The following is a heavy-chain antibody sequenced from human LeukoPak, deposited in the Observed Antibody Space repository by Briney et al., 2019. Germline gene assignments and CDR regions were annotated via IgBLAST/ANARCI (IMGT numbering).Heavy chain of an antibody. V-gene: IGHV4-34*01. CDR1: GGSFSGYY. D-gene: IGHD5-18*01. CDR2: INHSGST. J-gene: IGHJ4*02. Sequence: SETLSLTCAVYGGSFSGYYWSWIRQPPGKGLEWIGEINHSGSTNYNPSLKSRVTISVGTSKNQFSLKLSSVTAADTAVYYCARGGPRGYSYGYRFRFDYWGQGTLVTVSS. CDR3: ARGGPRGYSYGYRFRFDY.